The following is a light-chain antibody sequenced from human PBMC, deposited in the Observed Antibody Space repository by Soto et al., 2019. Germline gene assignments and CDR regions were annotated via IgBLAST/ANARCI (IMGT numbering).Light chain of an antibody. CDR3: SSYTSSSIVV. CDR2: DVS. CDR1: SSDVGGYNY. V-gene: IGLV2-14*01. J-gene: IGLJ2*01. Sequence: QSVLTQPASVSGSPGQSITISCTGTSSDVGGYNYVSWYQQHPGKAPKLMIYDVSSRPSGVSNRFSGSKSGNTASLTISGLQAEDEADYYCSSYTSSSIVVFCGGTKLTVL.